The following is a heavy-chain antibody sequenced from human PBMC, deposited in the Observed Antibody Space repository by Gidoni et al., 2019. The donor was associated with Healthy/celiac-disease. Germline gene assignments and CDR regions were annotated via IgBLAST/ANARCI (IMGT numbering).Heavy chain of an antibody. V-gene: IGHV3-30-3*01. J-gene: IGHJ3*02. CDR2: ISYDGSNK. CDR1: GFTFSSYA. D-gene: IGHD3-9*01. CDR3: AREYYDILTGYYVTERDAFDI. Sequence: QVQLVESGGGLVQPGRSLRLSCAASGFTFSSYAMHWVRQAPGKGLEWVAVISYDGSNKYYADSVKGRFTISRDNSKNTLYLQMNSLRAEDTAVYYCAREYYDILTGYYVTERDAFDIWGQGTMVTVSS.